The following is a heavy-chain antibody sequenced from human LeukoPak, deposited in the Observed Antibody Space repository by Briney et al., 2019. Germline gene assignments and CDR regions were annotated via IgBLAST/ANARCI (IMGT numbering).Heavy chain of an antibody. CDR1: GFTFSSYW. V-gene: IGHV3-7*01. D-gene: IGHD5-12*01. Sequence: GGSLRLSCAASGFTFSSYWMSWVRQAPGKGLEWVANIKQDGSEKYYVDSVKGRFTISRDNAKNSLYLQMNSLRAEDTAVYYCARPNIVATRGSFGYWGQVTLVTVSS. CDR3: ARPNIVATRGSFGY. CDR2: IKQDGSEK. J-gene: IGHJ4*02.